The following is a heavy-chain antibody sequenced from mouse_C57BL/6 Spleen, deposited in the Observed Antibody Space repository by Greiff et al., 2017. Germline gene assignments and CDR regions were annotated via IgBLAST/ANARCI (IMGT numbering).Heavy chain of an antibody. CDR1: GYTFTSYW. Sequence: QVQLQQPGTELVKPGASVKLSCKASGYTFTSYWMHWVKQRPGQGLEWIGNINPSNGGTTYNEKFKSKATLTVDKSSSTAYMQLSSLTSEDSAVYYCTIYYYGSSSHYYAMDYWGQGTSVTVSS. J-gene: IGHJ4*01. CDR3: TIYYYGSSSHYYAMDY. V-gene: IGHV1-53*01. D-gene: IGHD1-1*01. CDR2: INPSNGGT.